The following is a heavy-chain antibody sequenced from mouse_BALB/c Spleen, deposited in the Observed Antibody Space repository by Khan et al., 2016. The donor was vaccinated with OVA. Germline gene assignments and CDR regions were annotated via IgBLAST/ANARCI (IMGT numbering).Heavy chain of an antibody. V-gene: IGHV3-6*02. CDR3: ARGWLVKVDY. D-gene: IGHD2-3*01. Sequence: VQLKESGPGLVKPSQSLSLTCYVTGYSITSGYYWNWIRQFPGNKMEWMGYITYDGSNNYNPSLKNRISITRGTSKNQFFLKLNSVTTEDTATYYCARGWLVKVDYWGQGTTLTVSS. CDR1: GYSITSGYY. CDR2: ITYDGSN. J-gene: IGHJ2*01.